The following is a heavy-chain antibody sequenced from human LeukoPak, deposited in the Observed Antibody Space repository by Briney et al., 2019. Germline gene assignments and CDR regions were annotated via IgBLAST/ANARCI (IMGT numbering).Heavy chain of an antibody. V-gene: IGHV4-59*12. CDR3: ARGGLAVAGSGGIDY. J-gene: IGHJ4*02. Sequence: SETLSLTCTVSGGSISHYFWSWIRQPPGKALEWIGYIYYSGSTNYNPSLKSRVTISVDTSKNQFSLKLSSVTAADTAVYYCARGGLAVAGSGGIDYWGQGTLVTVSS. D-gene: IGHD6-19*01. CDR1: GGSISHYF. CDR2: IYYSGST.